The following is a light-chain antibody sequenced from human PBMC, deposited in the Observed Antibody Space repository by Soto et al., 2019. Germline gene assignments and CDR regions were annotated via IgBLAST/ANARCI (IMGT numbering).Light chain of an antibody. CDR2: GAS. CDR1: HSVSSSY. V-gene: IGKV3-20*01. J-gene: IGKJ1*01. CDR3: QQYDSSPRT. Sequence: EIVLTQSPGPLSLSPGERATLSCRASHSVSSSYLAWYQQKPGQAPSLLIYGASNRATGIPDRFSGSGSGTDFTLTISRLEPEDFAVYYCQQYDSSPRTFGQGTKVEI.